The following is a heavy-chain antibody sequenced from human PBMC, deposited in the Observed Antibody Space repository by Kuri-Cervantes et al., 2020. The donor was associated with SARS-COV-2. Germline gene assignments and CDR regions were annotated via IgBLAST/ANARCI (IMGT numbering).Heavy chain of an antibody. D-gene: IGHD2-15*01. CDR2: ISRSSSYI. J-gene: IGHJ5*02. CDR1: GFTFSSFS. V-gene: IGHV3-21*01. Sequence: ETLSLTCAASGFTFSSFSMNWVRQAPGNGLEWVSSISRSSSYIYYADSVEGRFTISRDNAKNSLYLQMKSMRAEDTAVYYCAREESHCSGGSCYSEAGNCFDPWGQGTLVTVSS. CDR3: AREESHCSGGSCYSEAGNCFDP.